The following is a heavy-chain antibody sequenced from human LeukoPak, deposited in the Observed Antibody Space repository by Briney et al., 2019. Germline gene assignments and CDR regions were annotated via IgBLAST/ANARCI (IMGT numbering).Heavy chain of an antibody. CDR2: IYYSGST. J-gene: IGHJ4*02. Sequence: PSETLSLTCTVSGGSISSYYWSWIRQPPGKGLEWIGYIYYSGSTNYNPSLKSRVTISVDTSKNQFSLKLSSVTAADTAVYYCARHKVGASSLFDYWSQGTLVTVSS. CDR3: ARHKVGASSLFDY. CDR1: GGSISSYY. V-gene: IGHV4-59*08. D-gene: IGHD1-26*01.